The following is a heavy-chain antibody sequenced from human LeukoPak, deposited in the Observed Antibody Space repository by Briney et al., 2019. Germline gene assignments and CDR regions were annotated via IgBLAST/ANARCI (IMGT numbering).Heavy chain of an antibody. CDR3: AKEDYGDYYYYYGMDV. D-gene: IGHD4-17*01. CDR1: GFTFSVYA. Sequence: GGSLRLSCAASGFTFSVYAMHWVRQAPGKGLEWVSYISSSSSTIYYADSVKGRFTISRDNAKNSLYLQMNSLRDEDTAVYYCAKEDYGDYYYYYGMDVWGQGTTVTVSS. V-gene: IGHV3-48*02. J-gene: IGHJ6*02. CDR2: ISSSSSTI.